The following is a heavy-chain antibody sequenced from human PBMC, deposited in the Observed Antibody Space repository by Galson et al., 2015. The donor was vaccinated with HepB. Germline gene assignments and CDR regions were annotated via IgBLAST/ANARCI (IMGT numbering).Heavy chain of an antibody. CDR3: ARIALAESIDY. J-gene: IGHJ4*02. Sequence: SLRLSCAASGFTVSSNCMSWVRQAPGKGLEWVSVIYSGGSTYYADSVKGRYTIFRGNSNNTLYLQLNSLRAEDTAVYYCARIALAESIDYWGQGTLVTVSS. V-gene: IGHV3-53*01. CDR1: GFTVSSNC. D-gene: IGHD3-10*01. CDR2: IYSGGST.